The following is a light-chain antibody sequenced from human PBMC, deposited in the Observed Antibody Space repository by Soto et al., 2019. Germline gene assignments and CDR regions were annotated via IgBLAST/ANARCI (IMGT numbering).Light chain of an antibody. CDR1: ESVDIN. J-gene: IGKJ1*01. V-gene: IGKV3-15*01. Sequence: EIVLTQSPATLSVSTGERVTLSCRSSESVDINLAWYQQKPGQAPRLLIYGASTRATDMPGTFSGRGSGTEFTLTIRSLQSEDFAVYYCQQYKNWPRTFGQGTKVDIK. CDR3: QQYKNWPRT. CDR2: GAS.